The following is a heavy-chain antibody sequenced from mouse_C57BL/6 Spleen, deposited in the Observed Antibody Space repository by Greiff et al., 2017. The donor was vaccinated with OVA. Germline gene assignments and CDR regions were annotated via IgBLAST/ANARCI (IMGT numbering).Heavy chain of an antibody. J-gene: IGHJ1*03. CDR2: INPNNGGT. V-gene: IGHV1-26*01. Sequence: EVQLQQSGPELVKPGASVKISCKASGYTFTDYYMNWVKQSHGKSLEWIGDINPNNGGTSYNQKFKGKATLTVDKSSSTAYMELRSLTSEDSAVYYCARSSYGSSYVLWYFDVWGTGTTVTVSS. CDR3: ARSSYGSSYVLWYFDV. D-gene: IGHD1-1*01. CDR1: GYTFTDYY.